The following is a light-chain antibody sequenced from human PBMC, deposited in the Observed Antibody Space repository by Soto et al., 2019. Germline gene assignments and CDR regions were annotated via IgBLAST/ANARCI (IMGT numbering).Light chain of an antibody. Sequence: EIVMPQSQATMSVSPGGSSTLSCRASQSISDTLAWYQQKPGQAPRLLIYSASRGATGFPARFSGSGSGTDFTLTISSLQSEDFAVYYCQQYNNWPWTFGQGTKVDIK. J-gene: IGKJ1*01. CDR3: QQYNNWPWT. V-gene: IGKV3-15*01. CDR1: QSISDT. CDR2: SAS.